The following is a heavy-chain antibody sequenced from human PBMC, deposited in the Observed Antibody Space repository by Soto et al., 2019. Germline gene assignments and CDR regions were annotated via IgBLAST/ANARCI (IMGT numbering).Heavy chain of an antibody. D-gene: IGHD5-18*01. V-gene: IGHV3-48*02. Sequence: PGGSLRLSCAASGFTFSNYNMNWVRQAPGKGLEWVSYISSSGSNIYYADSVKGRFTILRYNAENSLYLQMHRLRDEDTAVYYCAVVDTIMVPAVDYWGQGTLVPVSS. CDR2: ISSSGSNI. J-gene: IGHJ4*02. CDR3: AVVDTIMVPAVDY. CDR1: GFTFSNYN.